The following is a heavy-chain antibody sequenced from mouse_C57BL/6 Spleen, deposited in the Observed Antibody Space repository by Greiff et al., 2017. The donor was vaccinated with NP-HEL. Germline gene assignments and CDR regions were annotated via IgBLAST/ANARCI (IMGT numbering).Heavy chain of an antibody. CDR1: GYTFTSYW. J-gene: IGHJ3*01. D-gene: IGHD2-4*01. CDR2: IYLGSGST. Sequence: QVQLQQPGAELVKPGASVKMSCKASGYTFTSYWITWVKQRPGQGLEWIGDIYLGSGSTNYNEKFKSKATLTVDTSSSTAYMQLSSLTSEDSAVYYCARGPYDYDGAWFAYWGQGTLVTVSA. CDR3: ARGPYDYDGAWFAY. V-gene: IGHV1-55*01.